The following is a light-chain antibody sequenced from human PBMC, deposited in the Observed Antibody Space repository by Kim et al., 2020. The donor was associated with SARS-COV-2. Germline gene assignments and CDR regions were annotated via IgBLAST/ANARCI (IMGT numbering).Light chain of an antibody. V-gene: IGKV3D-15*01. CDR2: GGS. Sequence: VSPGERATFSGRASQSVRRNVAWYQQKPGQAPRLLIYGGSTRATGIPAKFSGSGWGTEFTLTISSLQSDDSAVYYCQQYSNWPPYSFGQGTKLEI. CDR3: QQYSNWPPYS. J-gene: IGKJ2*03. CDR1: QSVRRN.